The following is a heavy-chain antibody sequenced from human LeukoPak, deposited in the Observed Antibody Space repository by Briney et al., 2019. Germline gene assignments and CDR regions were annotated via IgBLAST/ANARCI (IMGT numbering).Heavy chain of an antibody. CDR3: AKEGDEFRGYLDV. D-gene: IGHD5-12*01. V-gene: IGHV3-NL1*01. CDR1: GFTFSRLG. Sequence: GGSLRLSCATSGFTFSRLGMQWVRQAPGKGLEWVAVIHNGGTMGQYADSVKGRFTISKDFSRNTLHLQMHSLRDDDTAVYYCAKEGDEFRGYLDVWGKGPTVTVSS. CDR2: IHNGGTMG. J-gene: IGHJ6*04.